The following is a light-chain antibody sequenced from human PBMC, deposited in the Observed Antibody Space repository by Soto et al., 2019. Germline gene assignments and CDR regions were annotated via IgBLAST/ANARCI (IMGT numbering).Light chain of an antibody. V-gene: IGKV1-39*01. Sequence: DIQMTQSPSSLSASVGDRVTITCWASQYISTSLNWYQQKPGNAPNLLIYDASRLQSGVPSWFSGSGSGTDFTLTITSLQPEDFGTYYCQQSYSTPTFGQGTRVDIK. CDR2: DAS. J-gene: IGKJ5*01. CDR1: QYISTS. CDR3: QQSYSTPT.